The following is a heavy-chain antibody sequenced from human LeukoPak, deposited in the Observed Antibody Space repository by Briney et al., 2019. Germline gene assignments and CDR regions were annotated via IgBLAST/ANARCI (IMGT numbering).Heavy chain of an antibody. V-gene: IGHV4-59*01. CDR3: ARSTGSTMFIDY. D-gene: IGHD3-10*02. CDR1: GGSISPYY. CDR2: IYYSGNT. J-gene: IGHJ4*02. Sequence: SETLSLTCTVSGGSISPYYWSWIRQPPGKGLEWLGYIYYSGNTDCNPTLKSRVAISVDTSKNQFSLKLSSVTAADTAVYYCARSTGSTMFIDYWGQGTLVTVSS.